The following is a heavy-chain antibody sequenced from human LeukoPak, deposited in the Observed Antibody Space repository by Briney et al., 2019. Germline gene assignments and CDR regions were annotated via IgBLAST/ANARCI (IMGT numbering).Heavy chain of an antibody. CDR1: GGSISSGGYY. D-gene: IGHD4-11*01. V-gene: IGHV4-31*03. Sequence: SETLSLTCTVSGGSISSGGYYWSWIRQHPGKGLKWIGYIYYSGNTYYIPSLNSRLTISIETSKNQFSLKLRSVTAADTAVYYCARGQDDYSSFYTWFDPWGQGSLVTVSA. CDR2: IYYSGNT. J-gene: IGHJ5*02. CDR3: ARGQDDYSSFYTWFDP.